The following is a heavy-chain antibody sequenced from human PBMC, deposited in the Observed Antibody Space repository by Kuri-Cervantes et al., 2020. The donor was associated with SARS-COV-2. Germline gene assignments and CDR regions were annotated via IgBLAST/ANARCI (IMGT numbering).Heavy chain of an antibody. V-gene: IGHV1-8*02. CDR3: ARSSSPNVGAFDY. D-gene: IGHD6-6*01. CDR2: MNPNSGNT. J-gene: IGHJ4*02. CDR1: GYTFTSYD. Sequence: ASVKVSCKASGYTFTSYDINWVRQATGQGLEWMGWMNPNSGNTGYAQKFQGRVTMTKNTSISTAYMELSSLRSEDTAVYYCARSSSPNVGAFDYWGQGTLVTVSS.